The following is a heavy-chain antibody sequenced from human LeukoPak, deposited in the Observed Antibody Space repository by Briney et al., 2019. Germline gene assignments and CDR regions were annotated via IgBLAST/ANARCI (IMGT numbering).Heavy chain of an antibody. V-gene: IGHV3-23*01. J-gene: IGHJ6*02. Sequence: GGSLRLSCAASGFTFSNYAMTWVRQAPGKGLESVSGISGSGGSTYNADSVKGRFTISRDNSKNTLYLQMNSLRAEDTAVYYCAKYDSSWYPQYGMSVWGQGTTVIVSS. D-gene: IGHD3-22*01. CDR1: GFTFSNYA. CDR3: AKYDSSWYPQYGMSV. CDR2: ISGSGGST.